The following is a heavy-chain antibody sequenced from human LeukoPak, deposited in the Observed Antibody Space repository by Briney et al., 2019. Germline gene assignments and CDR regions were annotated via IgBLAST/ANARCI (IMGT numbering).Heavy chain of an antibody. Sequence: PGGSLRLSCAASGFTFSSYGMHWVRQAPGKGLEWVAFIRYDGSNKYYADPVKGRFTISRDNSKNTLYLQMNSLGAEDTAVYYCARRPYGSGSYYDYWGQGTLVTVSS. J-gene: IGHJ4*02. V-gene: IGHV3-30*02. CDR3: ARRPYGSGSYYDY. D-gene: IGHD3-10*01. CDR2: IRYDGSNK. CDR1: GFTFSSYG.